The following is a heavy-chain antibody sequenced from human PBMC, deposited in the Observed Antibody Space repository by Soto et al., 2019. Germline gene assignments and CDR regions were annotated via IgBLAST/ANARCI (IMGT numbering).Heavy chain of an antibody. CDR1: GGSISSGGYY. CDR2: IYYSGST. Sequence: SETLSLTCTVSGGSISSGGYYWSWIRQHPGKGLEWIGYIYYSGSTYYNPSLKSRVTISVDTSKNQFSLKLSSVTAADTAVYYCARETSGYCSGGSCDAFDIWGQGTMVTVSS. D-gene: IGHD2-15*01. V-gene: IGHV4-31*03. J-gene: IGHJ3*02. CDR3: ARETSGYCSGGSCDAFDI.